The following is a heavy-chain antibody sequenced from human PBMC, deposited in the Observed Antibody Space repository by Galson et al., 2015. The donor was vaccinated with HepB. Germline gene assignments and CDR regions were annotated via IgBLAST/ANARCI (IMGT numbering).Heavy chain of an antibody. D-gene: IGHD4-17*01. V-gene: IGHV3-30-3*01. J-gene: IGHJ4*02. CDR2: ISYDGSNK. Sequence: SLRLSCAASGFTFSSYAMHWVRQAPGKGLEWVAVISYDGSNKYYADSVKGRFTISRDNSKNTLYLQMNSLRAEDTAVHYCARDWIGDYGDYRKGFDYWGQGTLVTVSS. CDR1: GFTFSSYA. CDR3: ARDWIGDYGDYRKGFDY.